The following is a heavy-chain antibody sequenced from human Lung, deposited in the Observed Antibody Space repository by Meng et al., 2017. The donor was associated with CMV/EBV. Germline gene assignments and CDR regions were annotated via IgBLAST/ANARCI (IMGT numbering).Heavy chain of an antibody. CDR3: ARGVGYCSSTSCQVWFDP. J-gene: IGHJ5*02. D-gene: IGHD2-2*01. CDR2: IKPNSGGT. CDR1: GYTFTGYY. V-gene: IGHV1-2*02. Sequence: ASVXVSXKASGYTFTGYYMHWVRQAPGQGLEWMGWIKPNSGGTNYAQKFQGRLTMTRDTSISTAYMELSRLRSDDTAVYYCARGVGYCSSTSCQVWFDPWGQGTLVTVSS.